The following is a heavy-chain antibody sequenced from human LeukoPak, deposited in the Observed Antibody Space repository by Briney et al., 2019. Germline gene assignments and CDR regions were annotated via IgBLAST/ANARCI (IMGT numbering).Heavy chain of an antibody. Sequence: GRSLRLSCAASGFTFDDYGMHWVRQAPGKGLEWVSGISWNTGSIGYADSVKGRFTISRDNAKNTLYLQMNSLRAEDMALYYCAKSAQQYYYYHMDVWGKGTMVTVSS. CDR3: AKSAQQYYYYHMDV. J-gene: IGHJ6*03. V-gene: IGHV3-9*03. CDR2: ISWNTGSI. CDR1: GFTFDDYG. D-gene: IGHD1-1*01.